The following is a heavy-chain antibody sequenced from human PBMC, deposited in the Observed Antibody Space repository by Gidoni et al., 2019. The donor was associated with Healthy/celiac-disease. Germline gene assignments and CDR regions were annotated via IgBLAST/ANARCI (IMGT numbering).Heavy chain of an antibody. CDR1: GGSFSGYY. D-gene: IGHD1-26*01. Sequence: QVQLQQWVTGLLKPSATLSLTCAVYGGSFSGYYWSWIRQPPGKGLEWIGEINHSGRTNYNPYRKRRVTMSVDTSKNQFSLRRSAVTAADTAAYYGARSGRLGIDWGQGALVTVSS. CDR3: ARSGRLGID. V-gene: IGHV4-34*01. CDR2: INHSGRT. J-gene: IGHJ4*02.